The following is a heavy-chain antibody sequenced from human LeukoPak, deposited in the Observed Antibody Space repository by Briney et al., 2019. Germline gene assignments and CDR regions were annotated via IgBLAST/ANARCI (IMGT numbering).Heavy chain of an antibody. CDR2: VNLQGGT. Sequence: SETLSLTCDVSAGSITQTNYWSWVRQPPGKGLEWIGEVNLQGGTNYNPSLLRRVAISVDTSANHVSLQMTSVTAADTAVYYCASGYYSSWHLLGYYSYGMDVWGQGTTVTVSS. V-gene: IGHV4/OR15-8*01. J-gene: IGHJ6*02. D-gene: IGHD6-13*01. CDR3: ASGYYSSWHLLGYYSYGMDV. CDR1: AGSITQTNY.